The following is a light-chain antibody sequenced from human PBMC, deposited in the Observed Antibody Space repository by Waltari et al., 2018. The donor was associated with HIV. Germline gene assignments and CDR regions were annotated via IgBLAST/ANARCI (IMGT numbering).Light chain of an antibody. Sequence: SYVLTQPPSVSVAPGKTARISCEGDNTGSKSVHWYQQKPGQAPVVVMYYDSDRPSGIPVRFSGSKSGNTATLTISRVEAGDEADYYCQVWDRGSDHYVFGTGTKVTVV. V-gene: IGLV3-21*04. CDR1: NTGSKS. J-gene: IGLJ1*01. CDR3: QVWDRGSDHYV. CDR2: YDS.